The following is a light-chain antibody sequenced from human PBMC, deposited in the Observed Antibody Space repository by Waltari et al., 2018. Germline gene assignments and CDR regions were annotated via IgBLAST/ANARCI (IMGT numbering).Light chain of an antibody. J-gene: IGKJ5*01. V-gene: IGKV3-11*01. Sequence: EVVLTQSPATLSLSPGEGATLSCRASQSINRNLAWYQQKPGQAPRLLMEYASNRATGIPDRFSGSGSGTDFTLTITRLEPEDFAVYYCQQRTDGLTFGQGTRLEIK. CDR3: QQRTDGLT. CDR2: YAS. CDR1: QSINRN.